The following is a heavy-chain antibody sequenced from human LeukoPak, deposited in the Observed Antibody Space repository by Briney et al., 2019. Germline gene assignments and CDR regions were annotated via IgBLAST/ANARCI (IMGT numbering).Heavy chain of an antibody. J-gene: IGHJ4*02. D-gene: IGHD6-25*01. CDR3: AKDLRRIAAYYFDY. V-gene: IGHV3-74*01. CDR1: GFTFSGYW. Sequence: GGSLRLPCAASGFTFSGYWMHWVRQAPGKGLVWVSRINSDGSTTSYADSVKGRFTISRDISKNTLYLQMNSLRTEDTAVYYCAKDLRRIAAYYFDYWGQGALVTVSS. CDR2: INSDGSTT.